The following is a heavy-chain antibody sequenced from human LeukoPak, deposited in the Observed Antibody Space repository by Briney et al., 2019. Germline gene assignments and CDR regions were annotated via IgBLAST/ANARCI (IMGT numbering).Heavy chain of an antibody. CDR3: ARGWLQPYWYCHL. V-gene: IGHV1-18*01. Sequence: ASVKVSCKASGYIFTNYGITWVRQAPGEGLEWMGWISPYNGNADYAQKLEGRVTMTTDTSTSTAYMQLRSLRSDDTAVYYCARGWLQPYWYCHLWGRGTLVSVSS. CDR1: GYIFTNYG. D-gene: IGHD5-24*01. J-gene: IGHJ2*01. CDR2: ISPYNGNA.